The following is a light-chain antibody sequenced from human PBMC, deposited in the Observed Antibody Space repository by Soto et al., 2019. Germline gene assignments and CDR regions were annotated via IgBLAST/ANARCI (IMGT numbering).Light chain of an antibody. Sequence: DIQMTQSPSSLSASVGDRITITCRASQSINNYLAWYQQKPGKVPNLLIYAASILQSGVPSRFSGGGSGTEFTLTISNLQPEDFATYYCQKYNGAPRTFGQGTKVEIK. J-gene: IGKJ1*01. CDR2: AAS. CDR1: QSINNY. V-gene: IGKV1-27*01. CDR3: QKYNGAPRT.